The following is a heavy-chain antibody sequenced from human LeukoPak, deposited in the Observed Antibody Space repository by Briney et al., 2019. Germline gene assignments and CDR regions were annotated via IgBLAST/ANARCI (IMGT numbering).Heavy chain of an antibody. D-gene: IGHD3-22*01. J-gene: IGHJ3*02. CDR2: MYPNSGNT. CDR1: GYTFTSYD. CDR3: ARDGATMIVGPPSDTTLDAFDI. Sequence: ASVKVSCKASGYTFTSYDINWVRRATGQGLEWMGWMYPNSGNTGYAQKFQGRVTMTRNTSISTAYMELSSLRSEDTAVYYCARDGATMIVGPPSDTTLDAFDIWGQGTMVSVSS. V-gene: IGHV1-8*01.